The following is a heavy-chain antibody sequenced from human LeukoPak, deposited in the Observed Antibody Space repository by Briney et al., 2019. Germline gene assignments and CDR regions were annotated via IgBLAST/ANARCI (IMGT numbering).Heavy chain of an antibody. V-gene: IGHV3-23*01. CDR1: GFTFSSYA. J-gene: IGHJ4*02. CDR2: ISGSGGST. CDR3: ANRDDYVDY. Sequence: GGSLSLSCAASGFTFSSYAMSWVRKPPGKGLEWVSAISGSGGSTYYADSVKGRFTISRDNSKNTLYLQMNSLRAEDTAVYYCANRDDYVDYWGQGTLDTVSS. D-gene: IGHD5-24*01.